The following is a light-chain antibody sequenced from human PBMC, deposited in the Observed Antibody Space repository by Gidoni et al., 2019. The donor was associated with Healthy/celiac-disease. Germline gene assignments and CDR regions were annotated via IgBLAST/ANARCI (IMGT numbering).Light chain of an antibody. CDR1: QGISSY. V-gene: IGKV1-9*01. CDR2: AAS. CDR3: QQLNSYPPYT. J-gene: IGKJ2*01. Sequence: DIQLTQSPSFLSASVGDRVTITCRASQGISSYLAWYQQKPGKAPTLLIYAASTLQSGVPSRFIGSGSGTEFTLTISSLQPEDFATYYCQQLNSYPPYTFGQGTKLEIK.